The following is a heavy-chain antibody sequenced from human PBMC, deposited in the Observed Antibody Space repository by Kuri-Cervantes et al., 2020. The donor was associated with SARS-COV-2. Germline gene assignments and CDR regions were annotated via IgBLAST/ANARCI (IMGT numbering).Heavy chain of an antibody. Sequence: GGSLRLSCAASGFTFSSYGMHWVRQAPGKGQEWVTVISYDGSNKYYADSVKGRFTISRDNSKNTLYLQMNSLRAEDTAVYYCAKGLYYDFWSGYLSYYGMDVWGQGTTVTVSS. CDR1: GFTFSSYG. D-gene: IGHD3-3*01. CDR2: ISYDGSNK. J-gene: IGHJ6*02. CDR3: AKGLYYDFWSGYLSYYGMDV. V-gene: IGHV3-30*18.